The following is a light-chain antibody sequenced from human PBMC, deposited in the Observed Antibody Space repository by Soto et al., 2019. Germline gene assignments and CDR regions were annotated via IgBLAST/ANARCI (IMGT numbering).Light chain of an antibody. CDR3: QHYNSYGT. J-gene: IGKJ1*01. V-gene: IGKV1-5*01. CDR2: DAS. CDR1: QSISSG. Sequence: DIQMTQSPSTLSASVGDIFTITFRASQSISSGLAWYQQKPGKAPKLLIYDASSLESGVPSRFSGSGSGTEFTLAISSLQPDDFATYYCQHYNSYGTFGQGTKVDIK.